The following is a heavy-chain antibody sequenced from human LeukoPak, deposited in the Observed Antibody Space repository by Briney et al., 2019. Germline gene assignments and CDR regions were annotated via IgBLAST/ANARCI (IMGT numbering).Heavy chain of an antibody. CDR2: ISSSSSYI. J-gene: IGHJ4*02. CDR1: GFTFSSYS. V-gene: IGHV3-21*01. Sequence: GGSLRLSCAASGFTFSSYSMNWVRQAPGKGLEWVSSISSSSSYIYYADSVKGRFTISRDNAKNSLYLQKNSLRAEDTAVYYCARDKGIYDFWSGYYWYWGQGTLVTVSS. CDR3: ARDKGIYDFWSGYYWY. D-gene: IGHD3-3*01.